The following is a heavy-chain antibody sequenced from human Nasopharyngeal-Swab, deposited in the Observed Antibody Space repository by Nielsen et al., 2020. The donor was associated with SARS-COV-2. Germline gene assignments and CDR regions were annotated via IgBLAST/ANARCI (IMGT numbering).Heavy chain of an antibody. CDR3: ARAWQQLADV. V-gene: IGHV3-74*01. CDR2: INSDGSST. D-gene: IGHD6-13*01. CDR1: GFTFSSYW. Sequence: GVSLKISCAASGFTFSSYWMHWDRQAPGKGLVWVSRINSDGSSTSYADSVKGRFTISRDNAKNTLYLQMNSLRAEDTAVYYCARAWQQLADVWGKGTTVTVSS. J-gene: IGHJ6*04.